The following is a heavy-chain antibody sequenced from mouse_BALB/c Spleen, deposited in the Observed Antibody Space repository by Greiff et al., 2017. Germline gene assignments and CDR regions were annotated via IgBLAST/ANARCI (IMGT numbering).Heavy chain of an antibody. CDR3: ARDYRYHYFDY. Sequence: EVQLVESGPGLVKPSQSLSLTCTVTGYSITSDYAWNWIRQFPGNKLEWMGYISYSGSTSYNPSLKSRISITRDTSKNQFFLQLNSVTTEDTATYYCARDYRYHYFDYWGQGTTLTVSS. V-gene: IGHV3-2*02. CDR1: GYSITSDYA. D-gene: IGHD2-14*01. CDR2: ISYSGST. J-gene: IGHJ2*01.